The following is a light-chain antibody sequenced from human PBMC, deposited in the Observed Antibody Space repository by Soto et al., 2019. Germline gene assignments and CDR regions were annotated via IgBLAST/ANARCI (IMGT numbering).Light chain of an antibody. Sequence: QSVLTQPASVSGSPGQSITIPCTGTSSDVGAYNYVSWYQHHPGKAPKLIIDDVNNRPSGVSNRFSGSKSGSTASLTISGLQAEDEADYYCFSYTTSGRYVFGTGTKLTVL. CDR2: DVN. CDR3: FSYTTSGRYV. CDR1: SSDVGAYNY. J-gene: IGLJ1*01. V-gene: IGLV2-14*03.